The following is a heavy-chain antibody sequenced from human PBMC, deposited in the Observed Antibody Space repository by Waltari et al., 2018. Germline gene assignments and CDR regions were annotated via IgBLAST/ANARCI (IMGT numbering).Heavy chain of an antibody. V-gene: IGHV4-59*11. J-gene: IGHJ4*02. Sequence: VQLQESGPGLVKPSETLSLRCNVSGDSIRSHFWSWIRQAPGKGLEWIVHMYFSGTKDYNPSLKSRVAISIDTSKNHFSLNLRSVTAADTAVYYCARGRSAGGFFTFDSWGQGALVTVSS. D-gene: IGHD3-3*01. CDR2: MYFSGTK. CDR3: ARGRSAGGFFTFDS. CDR1: GDSIRSHF.